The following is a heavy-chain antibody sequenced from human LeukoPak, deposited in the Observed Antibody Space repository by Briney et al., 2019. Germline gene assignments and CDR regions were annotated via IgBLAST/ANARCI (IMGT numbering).Heavy chain of an antibody. V-gene: IGHV4-39*07. D-gene: IGHD6-6*01. CDR3: ARAGSSPSLWFDP. Sequence: SETLSLTCTVSGGSISSSTSGWGWYWGWIRQPPGKGLEWIGSIYYSGSTNYNPSLKSRVTISVDTSKNQFSLKLSSVTAADTAVYYCARAGSSPSLWFDPWGQGTLVTVSS. CDR1: GGSISSSTSGWGWY. CDR2: IYYSGST. J-gene: IGHJ5*02.